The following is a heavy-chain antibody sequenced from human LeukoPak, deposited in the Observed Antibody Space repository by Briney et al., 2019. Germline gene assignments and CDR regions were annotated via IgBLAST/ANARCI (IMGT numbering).Heavy chain of an antibody. CDR1: GGSISSHY. CDR2: IYTSGST. V-gene: IGHV4-4*09. D-gene: IGHD3-9*01. CDR3: ARGGYDILTGYYIGDYYYYYMDV. Sequence: SETLSLTCTVSGGSISSHYWSWIRQPPGKGLEWIGYIYTSGSTNYNPSLKSRVTISVDTSKNQFSLKLSSVTAADTAVYYCARGGYDILTGYYIGDYYYYYMDVWGKGTTVTVSS. J-gene: IGHJ6*03.